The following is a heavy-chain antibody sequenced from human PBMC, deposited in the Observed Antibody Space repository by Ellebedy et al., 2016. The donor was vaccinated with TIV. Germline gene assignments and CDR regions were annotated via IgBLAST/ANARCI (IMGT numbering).Heavy chain of an antibody. D-gene: IGHD3-16*01. J-gene: IGHJ6*02. Sequence: SETLSLTCTVSGGSITSYYWSWIRQPPGMGLEWIGYMSYSGSTNYHPSLKSLVTMSLDTSKNQFSLKLTSLTAADTAVYYCARDDKMLFLPHRGGYFYGLDVWGQGTTVTVSS. CDR1: GGSITSYY. V-gene: IGHV4-59*01. CDR2: MSYSGST. CDR3: ARDDKMLFLPHRGGYFYGLDV.